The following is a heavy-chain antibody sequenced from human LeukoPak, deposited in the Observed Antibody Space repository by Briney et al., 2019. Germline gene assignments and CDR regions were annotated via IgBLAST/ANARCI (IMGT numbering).Heavy chain of an antibody. CDR3: AREYSSSWYGNWFDP. CDR2: INPNSGGT. D-gene: IGHD6-13*01. J-gene: IGHJ5*02. CDR1: GYTFTGYY. V-gene: IGHV1-2*02. Sequence: ASVKVSCKASGYTFTGYYMHWVRQAPGQGLEWMGWINPNSGGTNYAQKFQGRVTMTRDTSISTAHMELSRLRSDDTAVYYCAREYSSSWYGNWFDPWGQGTLVTVSS.